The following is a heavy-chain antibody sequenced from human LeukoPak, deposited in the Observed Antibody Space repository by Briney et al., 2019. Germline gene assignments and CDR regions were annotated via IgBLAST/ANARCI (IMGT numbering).Heavy chain of an antibody. V-gene: IGHV4-34*01. CDR2: INHSGST. J-gene: IGHJ3*02. CDR3: ARDLMNCSGGSCYLDAFGI. D-gene: IGHD2-15*01. CDR1: GGSFSGYY. Sequence: SETLSLTCAVYGGSFSGYYWSWIRQPPGKGLEWIGEINHSGSTNYNPSLKSRVTISVDTSKNQFSLKLSSVTAADTAVYYCARDLMNCSGGSCYLDAFGIWGQGTMVTVSS.